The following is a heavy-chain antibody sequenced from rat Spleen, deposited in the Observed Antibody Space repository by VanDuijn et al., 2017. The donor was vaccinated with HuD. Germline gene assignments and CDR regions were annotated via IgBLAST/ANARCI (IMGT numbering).Heavy chain of an antibody. J-gene: IGHJ3*01. CDR2: ISYDSGGT. CDR1: GFTFSDYY. V-gene: IGHV5-20*01. Sequence: EVQLVESGGGLAQPGGSLKLSCAASGFTFSDYYMGWVRQAPTKGLEWVASISYDSGGTYYRDSVKGRFTVSRDNAKSTLYLQMDSLRSEDTATYYCTTEAYWGQGTLVTVSS. CDR3: TTEAY.